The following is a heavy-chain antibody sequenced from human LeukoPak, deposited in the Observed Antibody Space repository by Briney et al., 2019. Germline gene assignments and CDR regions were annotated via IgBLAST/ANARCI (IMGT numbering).Heavy chain of an antibody. Sequence: PGGSLRLSSAASGFTFISYWMCWVPQAPGEGREWGAKIKQDGSEKYYVDSLKSRFTISTDNAENSLYLQMNSLTAEDTAVYYCARVSLWFGAYYMDVWGKGTTVTVSS. CDR2: IKQDGSEK. V-gene: IGHV3-7*01. CDR1: GFTFISYW. CDR3: ARVSLWFGAYYMDV. D-gene: IGHD3-10*01. J-gene: IGHJ6*03.